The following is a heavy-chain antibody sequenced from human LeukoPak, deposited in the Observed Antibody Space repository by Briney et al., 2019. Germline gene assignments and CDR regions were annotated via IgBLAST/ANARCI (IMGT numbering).Heavy chain of an antibody. J-gene: IGHJ6*03. CDR1: GFTFSSYE. CDR3: AKDGVHGSSSWYYYMDV. CDR2: ISSSGST. D-gene: IGHD6-13*01. V-gene: IGHV3-48*03. Sequence: PGGSLRLSCAASGFTFSSYEMNWVRQAPGKGLEWVSYISSSGSTYYADSVKGRFTISRDNSKNTLYLQMNSLRAEDTAVYYCAKDGVHGSSSWYYYMDVWGKGTTVTVSS.